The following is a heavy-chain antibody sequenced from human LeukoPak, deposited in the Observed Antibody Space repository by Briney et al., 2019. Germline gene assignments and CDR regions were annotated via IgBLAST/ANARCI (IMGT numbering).Heavy chain of an antibody. Sequence: SETLSLTCTVSGGSISSGDHYWSWIRQSPGKGLEWIGYIYYSGSTYYNPSLKSRVTISVDTSKNQFSLKLSSVTAADTAVYYCARDDGELNYWGQGTLVTVSS. CDR1: GGSISSGDHY. J-gene: IGHJ4*02. CDR2: IYYSGST. V-gene: IGHV4-30-4*08. CDR3: ARDDGELNY. D-gene: IGHD3-10*01.